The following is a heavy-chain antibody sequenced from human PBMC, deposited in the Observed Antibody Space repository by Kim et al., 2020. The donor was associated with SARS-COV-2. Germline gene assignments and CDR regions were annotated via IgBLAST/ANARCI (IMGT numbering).Heavy chain of an antibody. CDR3: GSRGSAAHAEDY. CDR2: IYYSGST. D-gene: IGHD6-25*01. Sequence: SETLSLTCTVSGGSISSSSYYWGWIRQPPGKGLEWIGSIYYSGSTYYNPSLKSRVTISVDTSKNQFSLKLSSVTAADTAVYYCGSRGSAAHAEDYCGQGNLGTVS. V-gene: IGHV4-39*07. CDR1: GGSISSSSYY. J-gene: IGHJ4*02.